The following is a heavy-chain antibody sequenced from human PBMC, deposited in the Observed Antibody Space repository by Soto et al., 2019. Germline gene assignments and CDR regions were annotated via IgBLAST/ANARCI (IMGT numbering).Heavy chain of an antibody. Sequence: GGSLRLSCAASGFTFSSYAMHWVRQAPGKGLEWVAVISYDGSNKYYADSVKGRFTTSRDNSKNTLYLQMNSLRAEDTAVYYCARDPYYIGLGYGRLYYYYGMDVWGQGTTVTVSS. CDR3: ARDPYYIGLGYGRLYYYYGMDV. J-gene: IGHJ6*02. V-gene: IGHV3-30-3*01. D-gene: IGHD3-10*01. CDR1: GFTFSSYA. CDR2: ISYDGSNK.